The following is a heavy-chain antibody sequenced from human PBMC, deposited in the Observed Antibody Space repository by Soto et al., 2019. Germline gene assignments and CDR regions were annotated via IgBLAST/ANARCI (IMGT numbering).Heavy chain of an antibody. CDR2: MNPNSGNT. CDR3: ARAGEFVRGLAEYFQH. Sequence: ASVKVSCKASGYTFTSYDINWVRQATGQGLEWMGWMNPNSGNTGYAQKFQGRVTMTRNTSISTAYMELSSLRSEDTAVYYCARAGEFVRGLAEYFQHWGQGTLVTVSS. J-gene: IGHJ1*01. V-gene: IGHV1-8*01. CDR1: GYTFTSYD. D-gene: IGHD3-10*01.